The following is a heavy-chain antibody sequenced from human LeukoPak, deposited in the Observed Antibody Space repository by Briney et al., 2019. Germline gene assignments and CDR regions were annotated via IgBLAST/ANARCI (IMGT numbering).Heavy chain of an antibody. D-gene: IGHD3-9*01. CDR1: GFTFSSYS. CDR3: ARDTYYDILTGPSRLDV. CDR2: ISSSSSYI. Sequence: GGSLRLSCAASGFTFSSYSMNWVRQAPGKGLEWVSPISSSSSYIYYADSVKGRFTNSRDNAKNSLYLQMNSLRAEDTAVYYCARDTYYDILTGPSRLDVWGKGTTVTVSS. V-gene: IGHV3-21*01. J-gene: IGHJ6*04.